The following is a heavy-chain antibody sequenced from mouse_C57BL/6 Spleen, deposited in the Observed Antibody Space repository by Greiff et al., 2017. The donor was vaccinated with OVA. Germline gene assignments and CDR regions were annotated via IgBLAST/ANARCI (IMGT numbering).Heavy chain of an antibody. D-gene: IGHD2-4*01. Sequence: VQLQQSGAELVKPGASVKLSCKASGYTFTSYWMHWVKQRPGQGLEWIGMIHPNSGSTNYNEKFKSKATLTVDKSSSTAYMQLSSLTSEDSAVYYCARRGGYDYDEDYWGQGTTLTVSS. CDR2: IHPNSGST. J-gene: IGHJ2*01. CDR1: GYTFTSYW. V-gene: IGHV1-64*01. CDR3: ARRGGYDYDEDY.